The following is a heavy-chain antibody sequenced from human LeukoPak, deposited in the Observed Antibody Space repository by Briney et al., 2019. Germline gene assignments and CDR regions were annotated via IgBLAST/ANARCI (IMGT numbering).Heavy chain of an antibody. J-gene: IGHJ4*02. Sequence: GGSLRLSCAASGFTFSSYSMNWVRQAPGKGLEWVSYISSSSSTIYYADSVKGRFTISRDNAKNSLYLQMDSLRVEDTAVYYCASFTAEGYWGQGTLVTVSS. CDR3: ASFTAEGY. CDR1: GFTFSSYS. V-gene: IGHV3-48*01. CDR2: ISSSSSTI.